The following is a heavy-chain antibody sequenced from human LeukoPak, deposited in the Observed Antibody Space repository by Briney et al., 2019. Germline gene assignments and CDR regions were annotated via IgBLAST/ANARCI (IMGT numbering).Heavy chain of an antibody. CDR2: ISGNGGST. CDR3: AKNVAAAGKHFDY. CDR1: GFTFSSYA. D-gene: IGHD6-13*01. J-gene: IGHJ4*02. V-gene: IGHV3-23*01. Sequence: GGSLRLSCAASGFTFSSYAINWVRQAPGKGLEWVSTISGNGGSTYYADSVKGRFTISRDNSKNTLYLQMNSLRAEDTAVYYCAKNVAAAGKHFDYWGQGTLVTVSS.